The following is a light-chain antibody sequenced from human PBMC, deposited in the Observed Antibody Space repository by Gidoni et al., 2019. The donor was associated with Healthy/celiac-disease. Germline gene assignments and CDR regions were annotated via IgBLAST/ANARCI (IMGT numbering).Light chain of an antibody. J-gene: IGLJ3*02. CDR3: AAWDDSLNGGV. CDR1: SSNIGSNT. V-gene: IGLV1-44*01. CDR2: SNN. Sequence: QSVLCKPPWSSGPHEQRVTISCSGSSSNIGSNTVNWYQQLPGTAPKLLIYSNNQRPSGVPDRFSGSKAGTSAPLAISGLQSEDEADYYCAAWDDSLNGGVFGGGTKLTVL.